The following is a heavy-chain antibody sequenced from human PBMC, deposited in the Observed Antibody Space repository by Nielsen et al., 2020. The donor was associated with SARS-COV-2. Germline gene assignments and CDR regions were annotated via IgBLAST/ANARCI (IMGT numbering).Heavy chain of an antibody. CDR2: ISGSGSYT. V-gene: IGHV3-11*03. Sequence: GESLKISCTASGFTFSDSFMSWIRQAPGKGLEWVSYISGSGSYTNYADSLKGRFTISRDNAKNSLYLQMDSLRAEDTAFYYCARSGHCNGGICYFTDYFPDWGQGTLVTVSS. J-gene: IGHJ1*01. CDR1: GFTFSDSF. D-gene: IGHD2-15*01. CDR3: ARSGHCNGGICYFTDYFPD.